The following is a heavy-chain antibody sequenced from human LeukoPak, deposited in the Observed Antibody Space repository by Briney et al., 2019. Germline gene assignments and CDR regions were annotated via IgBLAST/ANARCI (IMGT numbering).Heavy chain of an antibody. V-gene: IGHV1-69*05. Sequence: GASVKVSCKASGGTFSSYAIRWVRQAPGQGLEWMGGIIPIFGTANYAQKFQGRVTITTDESTSTAYMELSSLRSEDTAVYYCARDIAAAGPFDYWGQGTLVTVSS. CDR1: GGTFSSYA. D-gene: IGHD6-13*01. CDR2: IIPIFGTA. CDR3: ARDIAAAGPFDY. J-gene: IGHJ4*02.